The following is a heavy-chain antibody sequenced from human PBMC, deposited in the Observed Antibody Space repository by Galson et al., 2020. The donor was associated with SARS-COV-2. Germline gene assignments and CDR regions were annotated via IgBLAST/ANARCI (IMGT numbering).Heavy chain of an antibody. V-gene: IGHV3-30*04. J-gene: IGHJ3*02. D-gene: IGHD1-26*01. CDR3: TRDVSGGASDI. CDR2: ISHDGKIQ. CDR1: GFTFTNYA. Sequence: GGSLRLSCAASGFTFTNYAMHWVRQTPGKGLEWLTVISHDGKIQVYADSVKGRFTISRDNSGNMVFLQIVSLRPDDTALYYCTRDVSGGASDIWGQGTMVTVSS.